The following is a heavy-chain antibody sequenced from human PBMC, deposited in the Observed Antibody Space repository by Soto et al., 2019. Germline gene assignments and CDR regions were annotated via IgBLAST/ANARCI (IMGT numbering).Heavy chain of an antibody. V-gene: IGHV1-46*01. Sequence: QVQLMQSGAEVKKPGASVKVSCKASGDTFTDYYIHWVRQAPGQGLEWMGTVNPSGGHTTYAQHCLGRGTMTREQSRRRLYMELTSLTSDATDIYYCARGGHVVVVTAALDYWGQGTLVTVCS. CDR3: ARGGHVVVVTAALDY. J-gene: IGHJ4*02. CDR2: VNPSGGHT. CDR1: GDTFTDYY. D-gene: IGHD2-21*02.